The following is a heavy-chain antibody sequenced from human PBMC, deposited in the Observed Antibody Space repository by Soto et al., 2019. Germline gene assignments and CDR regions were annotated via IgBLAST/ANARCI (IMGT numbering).Heavy chain of an antibody. CDR3: TKDTGYCSGGRCYFTTYYYYYY. CDR1: GFTFSSYG. CDR2: ISYDESDI. D-gene: IGHD2-15*01. J-gene: IGHJ6*01. V-gene: IGHV3-30*18. Sequence: PGGSLMLSCASSGFTFSSYGMHWVRQAPGKGLEWVAVISYDESDIYYSDSLKGRFTISRDNSKNTLYLQMSSLRPEDTAVYYCTKDTGYCSGGRCYFTTYYYYYY.